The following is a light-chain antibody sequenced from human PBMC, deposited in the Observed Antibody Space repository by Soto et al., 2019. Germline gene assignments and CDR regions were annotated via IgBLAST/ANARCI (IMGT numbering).Light chain of an antibody. CDR2: GVS. CDR1: QSLNSNY. Sequence: EVVLTQSPGTLSLSPVERATLSCRASQSLNSNYLAWYQQKPGQAPSLLIYGVSSRATGIPDRVSGSGSGTDFTLTITRLEPEDFAVYYCQQYGSSPITFGQGTQLEIK. V-gene: IGKV3-20*01. CDR3: QQYGSSPIT. J-gene: IGKJ5*01.